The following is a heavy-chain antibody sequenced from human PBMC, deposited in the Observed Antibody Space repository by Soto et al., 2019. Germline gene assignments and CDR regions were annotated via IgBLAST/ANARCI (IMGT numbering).Heavy chain of an antibody. Sequence: QLQLQESGPGLVKPSETLSLTCTVSGGSISSSSYYWGWIRQPPGKGLEWIGSIYYSGSTYYNPSVKSRVTISVDTSKNQFSLTLSSVTAADTAVYYCRVWDGDASFYYYYGMDVWGQGTTVTVSS. CDR1: GGSISSSSYY. V-gene: IGHV4-39*01. D-gene: IGHD4-17*01. CDR3: RVWDGDASFYYYYGMDV. CDR2: IYYSGST. J-gene: IGHJ6*02.